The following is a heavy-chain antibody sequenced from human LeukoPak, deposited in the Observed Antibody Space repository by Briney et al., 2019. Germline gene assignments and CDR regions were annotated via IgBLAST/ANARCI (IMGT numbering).Heavy chain of an antibody. Sequence: GASVKVSCKASVYTFTSYVISWVRQAPGQGLEWMGWISAYNGNTNYTQKLQGRVTMTTDTSTSTAYMELRSLRSDDTAVYYCARDRGELHPLALDYWGQGTLVTVSS. V-gene: IGHV1-18*01. CDR1: VYTFTSYV. J-gene: IGHJ4*02. D-gene: IGHD3-10*01. CDR2: ISAYNGNT. CDR3: ARDRGELHPLALDY.